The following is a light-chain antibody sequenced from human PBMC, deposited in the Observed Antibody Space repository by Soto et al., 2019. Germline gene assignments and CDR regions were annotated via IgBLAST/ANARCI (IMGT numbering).Light chain of an antibody. CDR1: QSVSSN. J-gene: IGKJ1*01. Sequence: EIVMTQSPATLSVSPGERATLSCRASQSVSSNLAWYQQKPGQAPSLLIYGASTRATGTPARFSGSGSGTEFTLTINNLQSEDFAVYYCQQYRNWPRTFGQGTKV. V-gene: IGKV3-15*01. CDR3: QQYRNWPRT. CDR2: GAS.